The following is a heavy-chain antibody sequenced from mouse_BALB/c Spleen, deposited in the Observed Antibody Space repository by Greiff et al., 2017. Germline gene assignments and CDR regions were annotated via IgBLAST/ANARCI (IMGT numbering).Heavy chain of an antibody. CDR1: GFTFSSYT. CDR2: ISSGGSYT. D-gene: IGHD2-4*01. CDR3: ARRGDYDGFAY. V-gene: IGHV5-9-3*01. J-gene: IGHJ3*01. Sequence: EVQRVESGGGLVQPGGSLKLSCAASGFTFSSYTMSWVRQTPEKRLEWVATISSGGSYTYYPDSVKGRFTISRDNAKNTLYLQMSSLRSEDTAMYYCARRGDYDGFAYWGQGTLVTVSA.